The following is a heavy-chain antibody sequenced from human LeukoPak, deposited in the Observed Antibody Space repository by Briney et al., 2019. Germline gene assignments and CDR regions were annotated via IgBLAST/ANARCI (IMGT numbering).Heavy chain of an antibody. CDR1: GGSIRSYY. J-gene: IGHJ5*02. V-gene: IGHV4-59*01. Sequence: SETLSLTCSVTGGSIRSYYWTWLRQPPGKGLEWIGYTFYTGGTDYNPSLKSRVTISVDTSKNQFSLKLSSVTAADTAVYYCARLLPPYSSSVVNWFDPWGQGTLVTVSS. CDR2: TFYTGGT. D-gene: IGHD6-13*01. CDR3: ARLLPPYSSSVVNWFDP.